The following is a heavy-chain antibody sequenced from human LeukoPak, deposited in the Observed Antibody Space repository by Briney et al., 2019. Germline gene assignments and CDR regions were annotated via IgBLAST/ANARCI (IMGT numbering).Heavy chain of an antibody. Sequence: GGSLRLSCAASGVTFSRHVMHWVRQAPGKGLEWVAFIPSDGSNNYYADSVKGRFTISRDNAKNSLYLHMDSLRAEDTAVYYCARGAYSSGWAYFDHWGQGTLVTVSS. CDR3: ARGAYSSGWAYFDH. D-gene: IGHD6-19*01. CDR1: GVTFSRHV. CDR2: IPSDGSNN. V-gene: IGHV3-30*02. J-gene: IGHJ4*02.